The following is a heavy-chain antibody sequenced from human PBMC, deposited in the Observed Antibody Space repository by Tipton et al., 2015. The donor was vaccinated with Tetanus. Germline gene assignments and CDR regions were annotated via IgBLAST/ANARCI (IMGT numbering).Heavy chain of an antibody. Sequence: TLSLTCTVYGGSFNDYYWSWIRQPPGKGLEWIGEINHSGSTNYNPSLKSRVIISVDTSKNQFSLRLNSVTAADTAVYYCARSVAPWTLTSVRAVRGVSSGYEFWGQGTLVTVSS. CDR1: GGSFNDYY. V-gene: IGHV4-34*01. CDR3: ARSVAPWTLTSVRAVRGVSSGYEF. D-gene: IGHD3-10*01. J-gene: IGHJ4*02. CDR2: INHSGST.